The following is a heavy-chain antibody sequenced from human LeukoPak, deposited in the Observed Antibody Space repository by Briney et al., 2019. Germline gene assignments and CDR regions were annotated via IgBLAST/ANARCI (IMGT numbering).Heavy chain of an antibody. CDR1: GGTFSSYA. CDR3: ARDWSSGSYFPPLDY. V-gene: IGHV1-69*04. Sequence: GASVKVSCKASGGTFSSYAISWVRQAPGXXXXXXGRXIPILGIANYAQKFQGRVTITADKSTSTAYMELSSLRSEDTAVYYCARDWSSGSYFPPLDYWGQGTLVTVSS. D-gene: IGHD1-26*01. CDR2: XIPILGIA. J-gene: IGHJ4*02.